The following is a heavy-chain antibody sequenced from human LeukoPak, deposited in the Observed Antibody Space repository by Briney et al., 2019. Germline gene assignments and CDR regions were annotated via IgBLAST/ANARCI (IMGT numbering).Heavy chain of an antibody. CDR2: INPNSGGT. Sequence: ASVKVSCKASGGTYHSYGIIWVRQAPGQGLEWMGWINPNSGGTNYAQKFQGRVTMTRDTSISTAYMELSRLRSGDTAVYYCASVTLSAYDGDYRGQGTLVTVSS. CDR1: GGTYHSYG. D-gene: IGHD5-12*01. CDR3: ASVTLSAYDGDY. J-gene: IGHJ4*02. V-gene: IGHV1-2*02.